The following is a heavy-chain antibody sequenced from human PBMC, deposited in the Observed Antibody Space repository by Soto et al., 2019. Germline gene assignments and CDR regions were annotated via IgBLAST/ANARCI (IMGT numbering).Heavy chain of an antibody. CDR2: IYYSGTT. CDR3: ARASDFDN. J-gene: IGHJ4*02. V-gene: IGHV4-59*01. CDR1: GGSLSGYY. Sequence: QVQLQESGPGLVKPSETLSLTCTVSGGSLSGYYWSWIRQPPGKGLEWIGYIYYSGTTIYNPSLXSXVXXSVDTSKTQFSLKLTSVTAADTAVYYCARASDFDNWGQGTLVTVSS.